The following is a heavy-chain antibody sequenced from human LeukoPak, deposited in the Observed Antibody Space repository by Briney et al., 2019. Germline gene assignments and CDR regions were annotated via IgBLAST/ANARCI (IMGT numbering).Heavy chain of an antibody. Sequence: PGGSLRLSCAASGFTFSSYWMHWVRQAPGKGLVWVSAISGSGGSTYYADSVKGRFTISRDNSKNTLYLQMNSLRAEDTAVYYCAKDREKGAMGLFDYWGQGTLVTVSS. D-gene: IGHD1-26*01. V-gene: IGHV3-23*01. J-gene: IGHJ4*02. CDR2: ISGSGGST. CDR1: GFTFSSYW. CDR3: AKDREKGAMGLFDY.